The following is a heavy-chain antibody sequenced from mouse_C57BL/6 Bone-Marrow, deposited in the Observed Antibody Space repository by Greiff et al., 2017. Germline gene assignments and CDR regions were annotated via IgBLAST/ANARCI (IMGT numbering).Heavy chain of an antibody. CDR1: GYSITSGYY. V-gene: IGHV3-6*01. Sequence: EVQLQESGPGLVKPSQSLSLTCSVTGYSITSGYYWNWIRQFPGNKLEWMGYISYDGSNNYNPSLKNRISITRDTSKNQFFLKLNSVTTEYTAAYYCARGDYGSISDWYFDVWGTGTTVTVSS. D-gene: IGHD1-1*01. CDR2: ISYDGSN. J-gene: IGHJ1*03. CDR3: ARGDYGSISDWYFDV.